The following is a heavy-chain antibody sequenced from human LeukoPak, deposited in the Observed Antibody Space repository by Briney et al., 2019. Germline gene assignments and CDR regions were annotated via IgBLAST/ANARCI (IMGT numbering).Heavy chain of an antibody. CDR1: GYTFTSYG. J-gene: IGHJ6*04. V-gene: IGHV1-18*01. CDR2: ISAYNGNT. Sequence: ASVKVSCKASGYTFTSYGISWVRQAPGQGLEWMGWISAYNGNTNYAQKLQGRVTMTTDTSTSTAYMELRSLRSDDTAVYYCARDLRDYYDSSGSMDVWGKGTTVTLSP. CDR3: ARDLRDYYDSSGSMDV. D-gene: IGHD3-22*01.